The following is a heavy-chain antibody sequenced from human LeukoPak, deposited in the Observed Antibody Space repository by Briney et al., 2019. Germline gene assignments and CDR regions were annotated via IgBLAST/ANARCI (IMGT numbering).Heavy chain of an antibody. V-gene: IGHV4-39*01. D-gene: IGHD2-2*01. J-gene: IGHJ4*02. CDR3: ARRKGVVPAADYYFDY. Sequence: SETLSLTCTVSGGSISSSSYYWGWIRQPPGEGLEWIGSIYYSGSTYYNPSLKSRVTISVDTSKNQFSLKLSSVTAADTAVYYCARRKGVVPAADYYFDYWGQGTLVTVSS. CDR2: IYYSGST. CDR1: GGSISSSSYY.